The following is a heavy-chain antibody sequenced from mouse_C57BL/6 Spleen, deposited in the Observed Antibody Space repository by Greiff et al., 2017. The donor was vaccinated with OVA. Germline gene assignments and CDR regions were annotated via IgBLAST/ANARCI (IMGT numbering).Heavy chain of an antibody. CDR1: GFTFSSYA. J-gene: IGHJ4*01. V-gene: IGHV5-4*01. CDR3: ARGGDVGAMDY. CDR2: ISDGGSYT. D-gene: IGHD3-3*01. Sequence: EVQGVESGGGLVKPGGSLKLSCAASGFTFSSYAMSWVRQTPEKRLEWVATISDGGSYTYYPDNVKGRFTISRDNAKNNLYLQMSHLKSEDTAMYYCARGGDVGAMDYWGQGTSVTVSS.